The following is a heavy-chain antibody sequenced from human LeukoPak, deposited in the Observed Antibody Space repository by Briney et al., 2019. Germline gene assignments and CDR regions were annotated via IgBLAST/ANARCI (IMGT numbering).Heavy chain of an antibody. CDR2: IYYSGST. D-gene: IGHD3-10*01. CDR3: ARDTMVRGVIILDV. Sequence: SVTLSLTCTVSGGSISSYYWSWIRQPPGKGLEWIGYIYYSGSTNYNPSLKSRVTISVDTSKNQFSLKLSSVTAADTAVYYCARDTMVRGVIILDVWGQGTTVTVSS. J-gene: IGHJ6*02. CDR1: GGSISSYY. V-gene: IGHV4-59*01.